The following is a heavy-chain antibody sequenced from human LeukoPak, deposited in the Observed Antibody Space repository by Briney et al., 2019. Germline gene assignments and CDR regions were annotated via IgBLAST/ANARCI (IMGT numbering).Heavy chain of an antibody. Sequence: GGSLRLSCAASGFTFSSYAMSWVRQAPGKGLEWVSAISGSGGSTYYADSVKGRFTISRDNSKNTPYLQMNSLRAEDTAVYYCAKDLIVGATLLYYFDYWGQGTLVTVSS. J-gene: IGHJ4*02. CDR3: AKDLIVGATLLYYFDY. CDR2: ISGSGGST. V-gene: IGHV3-23*01. CDR1: GFTFSSYA. D-gene: IGHD1-26*01.